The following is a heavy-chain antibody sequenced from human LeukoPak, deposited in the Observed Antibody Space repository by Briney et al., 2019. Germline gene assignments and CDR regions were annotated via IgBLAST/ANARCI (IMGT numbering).Heavy chain of an antibody. D-gene: IGHD4-17*01. CDR1: GFTFSSYW. CDR2: IKQDGSEK. V-gene: IGHV3-7*02. CDR3: ARVRAYGDYGEDY. Sequence: GGSLRLSCAASGFTFSSYWMSWVRQAPGKGLEWVANIKQDGSEKYYVDSVKGRFTISRDNAKNSLYLQMNSLRAEDTAVYYCARVRAYGDYGEDYWGQGTLVTVSS. J-gene: IGHJ4*02.